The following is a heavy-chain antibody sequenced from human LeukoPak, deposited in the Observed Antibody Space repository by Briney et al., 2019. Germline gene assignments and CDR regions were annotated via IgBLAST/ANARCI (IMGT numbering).Heavy chain of an antibody. CDR2: INPSGGST. V-gene: IGHV1-46*01. CDR3: AREGGRWNGDY. J-gene: IGHJ4*02. D-gene: IGHD1-1*01. Sequence: GASVKVSCKASGYTFISYYMHWVRQAPGQGLEWMGIINPSGGSTGYAQKFQGRVTMTRDMSTSTVYMELNSLRSEDTAVYYCAREGGRWNGDYWGQGTLVTVS. CDR1: GYTFISYY.